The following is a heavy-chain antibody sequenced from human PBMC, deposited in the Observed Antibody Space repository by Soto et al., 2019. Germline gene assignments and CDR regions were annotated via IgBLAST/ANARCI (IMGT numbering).Heavy chain of an antibody. CDR2: ISSNGGST. D-gene: IGHD5-12*01. CDR3: ALRGYSGYVIDY. J-gene: IGHJ4*02. CDR1: GFTFSSYA. V-gene: IGHV3-64*01. Sequence: EVQLVESGGGLVQPGGSLRLSCAASGFTFSSYAMHWVRQAPGKGLEYVSDISSNGGSTYYANSVKGRFTISRDNSKNTLYLQMGRRRGVYMGVYCGALRGYSGYVIDYRGQGTRVTVS.